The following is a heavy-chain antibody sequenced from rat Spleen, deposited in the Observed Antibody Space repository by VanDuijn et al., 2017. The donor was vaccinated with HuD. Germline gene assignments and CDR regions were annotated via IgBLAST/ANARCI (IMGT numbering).Heavy chain of an antibody. J-gene: IGHJ2*01. V-gene: IGHV5S10*01. CDR3: TREGNPRG. Sequence: EVQLVESDGGLVQPGRSLKLSCAASGFTFSDYYMAWVRQAPKQGLEWVATIIYDGSRTYYRDSVKGRFIISRDNAERTLFLQINSVMSEDTANYYCTREGNPRGWGQGVMVTVSS. CDR2: IIYDGSRT. D-gene: IGHD1-11*01. CDR1: GFTFSDYY.